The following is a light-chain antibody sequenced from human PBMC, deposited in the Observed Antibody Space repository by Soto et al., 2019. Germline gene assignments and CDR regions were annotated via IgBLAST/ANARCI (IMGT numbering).Light chain of an antibody. CDR3: LQHNSYPRT. Sequence: DIQMTQSPSSLSASVGDRVTITCRASRGIGDDLAWFQQKPGTAPKRLIFAASVLQSGVPSRFSGSGSGTEFTLTISNLQPEDFATYYCLQHNSYPRTFGQGTKVEIK. CDR2: AAS. J-gene: IGKJ1*01. V-gene: IGKV1-17*02. CDR1: RGIGDD.